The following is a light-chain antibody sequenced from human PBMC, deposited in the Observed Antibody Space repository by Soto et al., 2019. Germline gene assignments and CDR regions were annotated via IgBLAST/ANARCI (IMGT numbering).Light chain of an antibody. Sequence: QLVLTQSPSASASLGASVKLTCTLSSGHSNYAIAWHQQQPEKGPRYLMKLNRDGSHSKGDGIPNRFSGSSSGAERYLTISSLQSEDEADYYCQTWGTGIVIFGGRTKVTVL. V-gene: IGLV4-69*01. CDR1: SGHSNYA. J-gene: IGLJ2*01. CDR3: QTWGTGIVI. CDR2: LNRDGSH.